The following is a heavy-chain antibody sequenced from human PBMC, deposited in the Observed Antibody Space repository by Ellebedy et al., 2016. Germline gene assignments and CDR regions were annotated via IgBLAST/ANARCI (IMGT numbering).Heavy chain of an antibody. D-gene: IGHD2-2*01. V-gene: IGHV4-34*01. J-gene: IGHJ4*02. CDR3: ASLLSYCSSTSCYDY. CDR2: INHSGST. Sequence: SETLSLXXAVYGGSFSGYYWSWIRQPPGKGLEWIGEINHSGSTNYNPSLKSRVTISVDTSKNQFSLKLSSVTAADTAVYYCASLLSYCSSTSCYDYWGQGTLVTVSS. CDR1: GGSFSGYY.